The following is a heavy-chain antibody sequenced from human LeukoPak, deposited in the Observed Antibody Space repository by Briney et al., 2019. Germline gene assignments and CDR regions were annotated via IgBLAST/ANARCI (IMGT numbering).Heavy chain of an antibody. V-gene: IGHV4-34*01. Sequence: SETLSLTCAVYGGSFSGYYWNWIRQPPGKGLEWIGEINHSGSTNYNPSLKSRVTISVDTSKNQFSLKLSSVTAADTAVYYCARLGGYVPFDYWGQGTLVTVSS. CDR3: ARLGGYVPFDY. CDR2: INHSGST. CDR1: GGSFSGYY. D-gene: IGHD5-12*01. J-gene: IGHJ4*02.